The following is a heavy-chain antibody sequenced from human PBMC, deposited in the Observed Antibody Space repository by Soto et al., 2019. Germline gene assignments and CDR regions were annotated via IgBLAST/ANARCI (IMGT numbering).Heavy chain of an antibody. CDR2: MSHSGGT. D-gene: IGHD1-1*01. Sequence: PSETLSLTCAVYGGFVSSGNYYWSWIRQPPGKGLEWIGEMSHSGGTHFNPSLKSRVTISVDTSKNQFSLKMSSVTAADTAFYFCARVERGTATTVVDAFDIWGPGTMVTVSS. CDR3: ARVERGTATTVVDAFDI. J-gene: IGHJ3*02. CDR1: GGFVSSGNYY. V-gene: IGHV4-61*01.